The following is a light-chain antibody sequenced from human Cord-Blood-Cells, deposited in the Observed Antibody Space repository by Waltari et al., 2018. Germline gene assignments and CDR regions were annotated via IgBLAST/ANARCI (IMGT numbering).Light chain of an antibody. CDR1: KLGDNY. V-gene: IGLV3-1*01. CDR3: QAWDSSTVV. CDR2: QDS. J-gene: IGLJ2*01. Sequence: SYELTQPPSVSVSPGQTASITCSGDKLGDNYACWYQQKPGQSPVLVIYQDSKRPSGIPERFSGSNSGNTATPTISGTQAMDEADYYCQAWDSSTVVFGGGTKLTVL.